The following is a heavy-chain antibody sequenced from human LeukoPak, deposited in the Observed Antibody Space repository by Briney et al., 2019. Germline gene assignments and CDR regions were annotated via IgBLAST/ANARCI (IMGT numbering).Heavy chain of an antibody. D-gene: IGHD6-19*01. CDR1: GGSISSYY. CDR3: ARDRGGPVAYYYYYMDV. J-gene: IGHJ6*03. Sequence: SETLSLTCTVSGGSISSYYGSWIRQPPGKGLEWIGYIYYRGSTNYNPSLKRRVTMSRDTSKNKFSLKLSSVTAADTAVYYCARDRGGPVAYYYYYMDVWGQGTTVTVSS. V-gene: IGHV4-59*12. CDR2: IYYRGST.